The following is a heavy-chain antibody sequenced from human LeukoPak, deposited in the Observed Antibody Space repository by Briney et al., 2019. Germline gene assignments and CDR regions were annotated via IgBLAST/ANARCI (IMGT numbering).Heavy chain of an antibody. D-gene: IGHD2-2*01. V-gene: IGHV3-23*01. J-gene: IGHJ6*02. CDR1: GFTFSSYA. CDR2: ISGSGGST. CDR3: AKDTPHGRDIVVVPAAIYAPGYYYGMDV. Sequence: GGSLRLSCAASGFTFSSYAMSWVRRAPGKGLEWVSAISGSGGSTYYADSVKGRFTISRDNSKNTLYLQMNSLRAEDTAVYYCAKDTPHGRDIVVVPAAIYAPGYYYGMDVWGQGTTVTVSS.